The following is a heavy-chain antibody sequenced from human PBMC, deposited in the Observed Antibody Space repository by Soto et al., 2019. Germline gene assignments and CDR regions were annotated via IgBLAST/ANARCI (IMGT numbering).Heavy chain of an antibody. J-gene: IGHJ3*02. D-gene: IGHD6-19*01. CDR1: GFTFTSSA. V-gene: IGHV1-58*01. Sequence: QMQLVQSGPEVKKPGTSVKVSCKASGFTFTSSAVQWVRQARGQRLEWIGWIVVGSGNTNYAQKFQERVTITRDMXXSTAYMELSSLRSEDTAVYYCAAAGYSSGRKAFDIWGQGTMVTVSS. CDR2: IVVGSGNT. CDR3: AAAGYSSGRKAFDI.